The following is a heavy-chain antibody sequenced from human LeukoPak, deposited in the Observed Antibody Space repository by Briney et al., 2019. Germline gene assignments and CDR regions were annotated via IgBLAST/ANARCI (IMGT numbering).Heavy chain of an antibody. CDR3: AKSSGASTYYFDY. V-gene: IGHV3-23*01. CDR1: GFTFSSYA. D-gene: IGHD2-15*01. CDR2: MSADGGGT. Sequence: GGSLRVSCAASGFTFSSYAMSWVRQAPGKGLEWVSAMSADGGGTYIADSLKGRCTISRDNSKSTLSLQMNSLRAEDTAIYYCAKSSGASTYYFDYWGQGILVTVS. J-gene: IGHJ4*02.